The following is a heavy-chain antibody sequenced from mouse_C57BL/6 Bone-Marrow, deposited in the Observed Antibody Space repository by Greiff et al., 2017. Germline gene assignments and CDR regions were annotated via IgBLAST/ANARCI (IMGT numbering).Heavy chain of an antibody. CDR2: VWSGGST. D-gene: IGHD2-5*01. CDR3: ASYSNYGWFAY. CDR1: GFSLTSYG. V-gene: IGHV2-2*01. J-gene: IGHJ3*01. Sequence: VKLKPSGPGLVQPSQSLSITCTVSGFSLTSYGVHWVRQSPGKGLAWLGVVWSGGSTDYTAAFISRLCISKDNSKSQVFFKMNSLQADDTAIYYCASYSNYGWFAYWGQGTLVTVSA.